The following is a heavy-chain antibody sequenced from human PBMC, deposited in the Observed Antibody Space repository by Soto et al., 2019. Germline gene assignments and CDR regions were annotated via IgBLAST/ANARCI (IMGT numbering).Heavy chain of an antibody. CDR3: ARDGGLYAMDV. Sequence: QVQLQESGPGLVKPSETLSLTCSVSGYSISSGGYYWGWIRQHPGKGLEWIGYIYASGYTSYNPSLKSRVSISLDKSQNQFSLRLNSVTAADTAVYYCARDGGLYAMDVWGQGTTVIVSS. CDR1: GYSISSGGYY. CDR2: IYASGYT. D-gene: IGHD2-8*01. J-gene: IGHJ6*02. V-gene: IGHV4-31*03.